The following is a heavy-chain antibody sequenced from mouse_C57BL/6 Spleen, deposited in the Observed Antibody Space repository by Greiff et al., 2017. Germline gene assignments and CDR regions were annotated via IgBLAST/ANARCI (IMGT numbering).Heavy chain of an antibody. CDR3: ARPRRDYCDY. CDR1: GFTFRSYG. Sequence: EVMLVESGGDLVKPGGSLKLSCAASGFTFRSYGMSWVRQTPDKRLEWVATISSGGSYTYYPDSVKGRFTISRDNAKNTLYLQMSSLKSEDTAMYYCARPRRDYCDYWGQGTTLTVSS. J-gene: IGHJ2*01. V-gene: IGHV5-6*02. CDR2: ISSGGSYT.